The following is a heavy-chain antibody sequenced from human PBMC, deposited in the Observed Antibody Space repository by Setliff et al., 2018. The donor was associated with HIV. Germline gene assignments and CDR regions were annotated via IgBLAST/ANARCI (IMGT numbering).Heavy chain of an antibody. CDR1: GFTFSTYS. D-gene: IGHD1-26*01. CDR2: ISYDGSKK. CDR3: TKREAGAKPFDY. Sequence: GGSLRLSCAASGFTFSTYSMHWVRQAPGKGLEWVAIISYDGSKKYYADSVKGRFITSRDNSKNMLYLQMNSLRAEDTALYYCTKREAGAKPFDYWGRGTLVTVSS. J-gene: IGHJ4*02. V-gene: IGHV3-30-3*02.